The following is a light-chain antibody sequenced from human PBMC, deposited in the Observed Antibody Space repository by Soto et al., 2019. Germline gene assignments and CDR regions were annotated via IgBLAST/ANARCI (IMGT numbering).Light chain of an antibody. J-gene: IGLJ3*02. CDR2: SNN. CDR1: SSNIGINS. Sequence: QSVLTQQPSASGTPGQRVTISCSGSSSNIGINSVSWYQQLPGTAPKVLIYSNNQRPSGVPDRFSGSKSGTSASLAISGLQSEDEADYYCAAWEDSLNGWVFGGGTKLTVL. CDR3: AAWEDSLNGWV. V-gene: IGLV1-44*01.